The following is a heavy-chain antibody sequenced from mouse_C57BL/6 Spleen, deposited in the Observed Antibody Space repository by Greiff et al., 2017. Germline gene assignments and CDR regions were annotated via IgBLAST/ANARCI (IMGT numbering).Heavy chain of an antibody. CDR3: ARGGTTVVATGY. V-gene: IGHV1-19*01. J-gene: IGHJ2*01. CDR2: INPYNGGT. D-gene: IGHD1-1*01. Sequence: VQLQQSGPVLVKPGASVKMSCKASGYTFTDYYMNWVKQSHGKSLEWIGVINPYNGGTSYNQKFKGKATLTVDKSSSTAYMELNSLTSEVSAVYYCARGGTTVVATGYWGQGTTLTVSS. CDR1: GYTFTDYY.